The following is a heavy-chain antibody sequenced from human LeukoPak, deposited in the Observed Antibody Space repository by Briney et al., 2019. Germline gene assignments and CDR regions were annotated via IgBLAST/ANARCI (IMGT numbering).Heavy chain of an antibody. CDR3: AKDSAFYYIDV. Sequence: PGGSLRLSCAASGFTFSIYAMSWVRQAPGKGLEWVAFIRYNGNNQYYADSVKGRFTISRDNSKNTLYLQMNSLKGDDTAVYYCAKDSAFYYIDVWGKGTTVIISS. CDR2: IRYNGNNQ. J-gene: IGHJ6*03. V-gene: IGHV3-30*02. D-gene: IGHD3-10*01. CDR1: GFTFSIYA.